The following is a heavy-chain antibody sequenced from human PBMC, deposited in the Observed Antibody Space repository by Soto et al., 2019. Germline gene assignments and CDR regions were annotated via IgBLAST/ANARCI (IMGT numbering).Heavy chain of an antibody. CDR1: GYTFTSYA. CDR3: ARPLDCGVVKVTFHY. CDR2: INAGNGNT. Sequence: SVKVSCKASGYTFTSYAMHWVRQAPGQRLEWMGWINAGNGNTKYSQKFQGRVTITRDTSASTAYMELSSLRSEDTAVYYCARPLDCGVVKVTFHYWGQGNRVTVYS. V-gene: IGHV1-3*01. D-gene: IGHD3-3*01. J-gene: IGHJ4*02.